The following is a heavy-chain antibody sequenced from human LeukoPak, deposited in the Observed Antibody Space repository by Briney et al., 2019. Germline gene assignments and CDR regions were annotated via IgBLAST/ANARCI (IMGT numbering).Heavy chain of an antibody. V-gene: IGHV1-2*02. J-gene: IGHJ1*01. CDR2: INPNSGGT. CDR1: GYTFTGYY. D-gene: IGHD1-26*01. Sequence: ASVKVSFKASGYTFTGYYMHWVRQAPGQGLEWMGWINPNSGGTNYAQKFQGRVTMTRDTSISTAYMELSRLRSDDTAVYYCAREWELLRKYLYHWGQGTLVTVSS. CDR3: AREWELLRKYLYH.